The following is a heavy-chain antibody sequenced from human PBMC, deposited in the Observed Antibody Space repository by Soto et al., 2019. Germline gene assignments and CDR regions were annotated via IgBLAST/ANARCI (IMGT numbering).Heavy chain of an antibody. CDR1: GFTFSSYW. Sequence: GGSLKLSCETSGFTFSSYWMHSVRQAPGKGLVWVSRINSDGSSTSYADSVKGRFTISRDNAKNTLYLQRNSLRAEDTAVYYCASRPFDIWVQGTMVTVSS. CDR2: INSDGSST. CDR3: ASRPFDI. J-gene: IGHJ3*02. V-gene: IGHV3-74*01.